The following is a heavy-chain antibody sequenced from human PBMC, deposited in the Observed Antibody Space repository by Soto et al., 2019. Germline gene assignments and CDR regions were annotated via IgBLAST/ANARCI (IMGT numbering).Heavy chain of an antibody. V-gene: IGHV4-34*01. CDR1: RGTFSGYY. Sequence: PSQTRYLPCAVYRGTFSGYYWTWIRQPPGKGLEWTGEINHSGSSNYNSSLKSRVTISVYTSKNQFSLKLRSVIAADTAVYYCARYRRGFLDWGHSGGYYGMDVWGQGTTVTVSS. CDR3: ARYRRGFLDWGHSGGYYGMDV. D-gene: IGHD3-3*01. J-gene: IGHJ6*02. CDR2: INHSGSS.